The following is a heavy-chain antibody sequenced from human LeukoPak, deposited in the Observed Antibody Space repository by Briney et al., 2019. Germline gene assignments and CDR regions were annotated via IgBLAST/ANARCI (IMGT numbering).Heavy chain of an antibody. CDR1: GFTFSSYE. CDR2: ISSSGSTI. D-gene: IGHD4-23*01. V-gene: IGHV3-48*03. J-gene: IGHJ3*02. CDR3: AGATVVTPGAFDI. Sequence: GGSLRLSCAASGFTFSSYEMNWVRQAPGKGLEWVSYISSSGSTIYYADSVKGRFTISRDNAKNSLYLQMNSLRAEDTAVYYCAGATVVTPGAFDIWGQGTMVTVSS.